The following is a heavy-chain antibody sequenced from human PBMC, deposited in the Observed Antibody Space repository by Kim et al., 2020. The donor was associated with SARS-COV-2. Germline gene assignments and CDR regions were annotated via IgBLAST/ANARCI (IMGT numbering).Heavy chain of an antibody. D-gene: IGHD2-21*02. CDR3: ARGGSCGGDCYSFDY. CDR1: GFTFSSYS. V-gene: IGHV3-21*01. Sequence: GGSLRLSCAASGFTFSSYSMNWVRQAPGKGLEWVSSISSSSSYIYYADSVKGRFTISRDNAKNSLYLQMNSLRAEDTAVYYCARGGSCGGDCYSFDYWGQGTLVTVSS. J-gene: IGHJ4*02. CDR2: ISSSSSYI.